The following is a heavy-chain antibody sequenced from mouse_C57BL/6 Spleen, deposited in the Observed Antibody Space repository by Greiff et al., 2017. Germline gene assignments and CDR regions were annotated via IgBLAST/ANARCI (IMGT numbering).Heavy chain of an antibody. CDR3: ARSSGTGGDYYAMDY. CDR1: GYTFTDYY. CDR2: INPYNGGT. D-gene: IGHD4-1*01. V-gene: IGHV1-19*01. Sequence: VQLQQSGPVLVKPGASVKMSCKASGYTFTDYYMNWVKQSHGKSLEWIGVINPYNGGTSYNQKFKGKATLTVDQSSSTAYMELNSLTSEDSSVYYCARSSGTGGDYYAMDYWGQGTSVTVSS. J-gene: IGHJ4*01.